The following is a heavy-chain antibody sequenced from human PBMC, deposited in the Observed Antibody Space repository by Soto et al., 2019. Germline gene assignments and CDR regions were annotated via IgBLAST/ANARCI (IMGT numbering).Heavy chain of an antibody. J-gene: IGHJ5*02. V-gene: IGHV4-34*01. CDR2: INHSGST. D-gene: IGHD3-3*01. CDR1: GGSFSGYY. Sequence: SETLSLTCAVYGGSFSGYYWSWIRQPPGKGLEWIGEINHSGSTNYNPSLKSRVTISVDTSKNQFSLKLSSVTAADTAVYYCARGGITIFGVVPPNWFDPWGQGTLVTVYS. CDR3: ARGGITIFGVVPPNWFDP.